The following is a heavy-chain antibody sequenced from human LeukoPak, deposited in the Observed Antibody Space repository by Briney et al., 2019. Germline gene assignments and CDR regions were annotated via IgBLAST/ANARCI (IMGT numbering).Heavy chain of an antibody. V-gene: IGHV4-59*01. CDR3: ARGRGPSFDP. Sequence: PSETLSLTCTVSGGSISSYYWSRIRQPPGKGLEWIGYIYYSGSTNSSPSLKSRVTISIDTSKTQFSLRLSSVTAADTAVYYCARGRGPSFDPWGQGTLVTVSS. CDR2: IYYSGST. CDR1: GGSISSYY. J-gene: IGHJ5*02.